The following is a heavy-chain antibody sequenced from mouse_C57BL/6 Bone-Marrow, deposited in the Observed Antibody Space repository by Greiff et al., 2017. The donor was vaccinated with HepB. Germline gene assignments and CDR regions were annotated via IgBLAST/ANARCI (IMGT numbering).Heavy chain of an antibody. Sequence: QVQLKQSGAELVKPGASVKISCKASGYAFSSYWMNWVKQRPGKGLEWIGQIYPGDGDTNYNGKFKGKATLTADKSSSTAYMQLSSLTSEDSAVYFCARGSPLIRGPYFDVWGTGTTVTVSS. CDR2: IYPGDGDT. J-gene: IGHJ1*03. V-gene: IGHV1-80*01. CDR3: ARGSPLIRGPYFDV. CDR1: GYAFSSYW. D-gene: IGHD1-1*01.